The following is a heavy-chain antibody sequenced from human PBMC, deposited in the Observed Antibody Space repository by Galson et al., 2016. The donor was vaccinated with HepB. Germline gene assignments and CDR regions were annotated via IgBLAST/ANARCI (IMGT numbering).Heavy chain of an antibody. V-gene: IGHV4-34*01. CDR3: AREGGAAAGTEYFQH. D-gene: IGHD6-13*01. J-gene: IGHJ1*01. Sequence: ETLSLTCGVSGGSFSGYFWSWIRQPPGKGLEWIGEINHDGGTNYDSSLKSRVTISVDTSKNQFSLKLTSVTAADTAVYSCAREGGAAAGTEYFQHWGQGTLVTVSS. CDR2: INHDGGT. CDR1: GGSFSGYF.